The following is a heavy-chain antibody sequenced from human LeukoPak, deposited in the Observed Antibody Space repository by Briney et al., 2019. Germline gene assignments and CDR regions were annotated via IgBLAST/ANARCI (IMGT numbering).Heavy chain of an antibody. CDR1: GGSINTYY. J-gene: IGHJ6*02. CDR3: AREGLVTRYGMDV. V-gene: IGHV4-59*01. Sequence: SETLSLTCTVSGGSINTYYWSWIRQPPGKGLEWIGYIYYSGSTNYNPSLKSRVTISVDTSKNQFSLKLSSVTAADTAVYYCAREGLVTRYGMDVWGQGTTVTVSS. D-gene: IGHD4-23*01. CDR2: IYYSGST.